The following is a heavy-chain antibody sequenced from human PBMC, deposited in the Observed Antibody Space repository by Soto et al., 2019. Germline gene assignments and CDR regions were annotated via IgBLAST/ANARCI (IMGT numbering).Heavy chain of an antibody. J-gene: IGHJ5*02. CDR3: AGEYGSLAGWFDP. CDR2: IYPGDSDT. CDR1: GYSFSGYW. D-gene: IGHD6-6*01. Sequence: GESRNTSGXGSGYSFSGYWIGGARQMPEKGREWMGRIYPGDSDTRYYPSSEGQVTISVDTSKNQFSLMLSSVTAADTAVVYCAGEYGSLAGWFDPWGQGTLVTVSS. V-gene: IGHV5-51*06.